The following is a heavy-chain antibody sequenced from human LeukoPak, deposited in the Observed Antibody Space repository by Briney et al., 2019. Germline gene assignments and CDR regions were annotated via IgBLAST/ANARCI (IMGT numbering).Heavy chain of an antibody. V-gene: IGHV4-34*01. CDR1: GASFSGYY. CDR2: INHSGST. CDR3: ARSSSKAPIYP. J-gene: IGHJ5*02. Sequence: SETLSLTCAVYGASFSGYYWSWVRQPPGKGLEWVGEINHSGSTNYNPSLKSRVTISVYTSKNQFSLNLSSVTAADTAVYYCARSSSKAPIYPWGQGTLVTVSS. D-gene: IGHD6-13*01.